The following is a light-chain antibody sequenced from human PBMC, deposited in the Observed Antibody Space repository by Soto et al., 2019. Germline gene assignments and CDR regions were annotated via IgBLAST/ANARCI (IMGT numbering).Light chain of an antibody. V-gene: IGLV1-47*02. CDR2: SDD. CDR1: SSNIGNNF. CDR3: STWDASLSGRV. Sequence: QSVLTQPPSASGTPGQKVTISCSGASSNIGNNFVSWYQQVPGTAPTLLIYSDDQRPSGVPARVSGSKSGTSASLAISGLRSEDEADYYCSTWDASLSGRVFGGGTKLTVL. J-gene: IGLJ3*02.